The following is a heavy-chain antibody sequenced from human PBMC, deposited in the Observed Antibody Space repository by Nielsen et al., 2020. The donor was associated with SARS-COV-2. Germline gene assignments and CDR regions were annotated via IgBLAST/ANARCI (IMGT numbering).Heavy chain of an antibody. D-gene: IGHD6-19*01. V-gene: IGHV3-74*01. CDR1: AFTFSTYW. J-gene: IGHJ4*02. CDR2: INSDGSST. Sequence: GESLKISCAASAFTFSTYWMHWVRQAPGKGLVWVSRINSDGSSTSYADSVKGRFTISRDNAKNTLYLQMNSLRAEDTAVYYCAREDGIAVAGTPPYFDYWGQGTLVTVSS. CDR3: AREDGIAVAGTPPYFDY.